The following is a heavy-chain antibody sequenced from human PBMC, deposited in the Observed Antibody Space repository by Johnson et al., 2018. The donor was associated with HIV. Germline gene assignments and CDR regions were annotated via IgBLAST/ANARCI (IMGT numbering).Heavy chain of an antibody. J-gene: IGHJ3*02. Sequence: QVQLVESGGGVVQPGRSLRLSCAASGFTFSSYAMHWVRQAPGKGLEWVALISYDGSNKYCADSVKGLFTISRDNSKNTLYLQMNSLRAEDTAVYYCARVHVRGIIFDSFDIWGHGTMVTVSS. CDR2: ISYDGSNK. D-gene: IGHD3-10*01. CDR3: ARVHVRGIIFDSFDI. V-gene: IGHV3-30-3*01. CDR1: GFTFSSYA.